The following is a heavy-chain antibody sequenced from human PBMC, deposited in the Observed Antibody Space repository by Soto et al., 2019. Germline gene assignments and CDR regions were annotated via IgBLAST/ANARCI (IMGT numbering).Heavy chain of an antibody. J-gene: IGHJ4*02. D-gene: IGHD3-22*01. Sequence: QVQLQESGPGLVKPSETLFLTCTVSGGSINNYYWSWIRQPPGKGLEFIGYIYYAGTTTYNPSLKSRVXXXVXXSKNQFSLKLSSVTAADTAVYYCARLGGYYQALDSWGQGTLLTVSS. CDR3: ARLGGYYQALDS. V-gene: IGHV4-59*08. CDR2: IYYAGTT. CDR1: GGSINNYY.